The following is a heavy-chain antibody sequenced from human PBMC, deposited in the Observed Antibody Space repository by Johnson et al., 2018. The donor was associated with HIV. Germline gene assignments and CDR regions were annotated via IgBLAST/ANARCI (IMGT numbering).Heavy chain of an antibody. V-gene: IGHV3-30*02. D-gene: IGHD3-16*02. J-gene: IGHJ3*01. CDR3: ARDVLSDLSLQGAFDV. Sequence: QVQLVESGGRVVQRGGSLRLSCEASGFTFKTFGIHWVRQAPGKGLEWVSFIRHDGTSEYYADAVKGRFTVSRDNSQNILYLHMNSLRTDDTALYYCARDVLSDLSLQGAFDVWGQGTVVTVST. CDR2: IRHDGTSE. CDR1: GFTFKTFG.